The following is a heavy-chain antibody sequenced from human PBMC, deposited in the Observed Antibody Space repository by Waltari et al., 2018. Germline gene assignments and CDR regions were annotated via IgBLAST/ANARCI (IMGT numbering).Heavy chain of an antibody. CDR2: IYYSGST. V-gene: IGHV4-31*03. CDR3: ARSLTGGADWYFDL. J-gene: IGHJ2*01. D-gene: IGHD7-27*01. CDR1: GGSISSGGYY. Sequence: QVQLQESGPGLVKPSQTLSLTCTVSGGSISSGGYYWSWIRQHPGKGLEWIGYIYYSGSTYYNPSLKSRVTISVDTSKSQFSLKLSSVTAADTAVYYCARSLTGGADWYFDLWGRGTLVTVSS.